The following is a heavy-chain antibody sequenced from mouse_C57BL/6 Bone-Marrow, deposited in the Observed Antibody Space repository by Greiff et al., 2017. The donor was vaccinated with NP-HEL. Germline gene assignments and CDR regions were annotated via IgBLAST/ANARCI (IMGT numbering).Heavy chain of an antibody. J-gene: IGHJ1*03. CDR1: GYTFTDYE. CDR2: IDPETGGT. V-gene: IGHV1-15*01. CDR3: TISYYYGNWYFDV. D-gene: IGHD1-1*01. Sequence: VQLQQSGAELVRPGASVTLSCKASGYTFTDYEMHWVKQTPVHGLEWIGAIDPETGGTAYNQKFKGKAILTADKSSSTAYIELRSLTSEDSAVYYCTISYYYGNWYFDVWGTGTTVTVSS.